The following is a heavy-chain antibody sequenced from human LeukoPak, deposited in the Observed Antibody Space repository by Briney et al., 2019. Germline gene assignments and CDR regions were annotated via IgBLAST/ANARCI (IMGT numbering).Heavy chain of an antibody. J-gene: IGHJ4*02. CDR3: GSNAGQAVQNAYYDILTGYYPC. CDR2: IIPIFGTA. Sequence: SVKVSCKSSGGTFIRYAISWVRQAAGQGLEGMGGIIPIFGTANYAQKFQGRVTITADEATSTAYMGLSSLRSEDTDVYYCGSNAGQAVQNAYYDILTGYYPCWGQGTLVTVS. V-gene: IGHV1-69*13. CDR1: GGTFIRYA. D-gene: IGHD3-9*01.